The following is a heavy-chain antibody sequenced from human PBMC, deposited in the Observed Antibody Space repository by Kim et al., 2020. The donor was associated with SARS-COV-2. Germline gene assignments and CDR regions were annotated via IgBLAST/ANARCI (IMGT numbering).Heavy chain of an antibody. CDR2: ISSSGSTI. CDR3: ARDKGTGYCSGGSCNRYPYYYGMDV. D-gene: IGHD2-15*01. CDR1: GFTFRDYY. Sequence: GGSLRLSCAASGFTFRDYYMSWIRQAPGKGLEWVSYISSSGSTIYSADSVKGRFTISRDHAKNSLYLQMNSLRAEDTAVYYCARDKGTGYCSGGSCNRYPYYYGMDVWGQGTTVTVSS. V-gene: IGHV3-11*01. J-gene: IGHJ6*02.